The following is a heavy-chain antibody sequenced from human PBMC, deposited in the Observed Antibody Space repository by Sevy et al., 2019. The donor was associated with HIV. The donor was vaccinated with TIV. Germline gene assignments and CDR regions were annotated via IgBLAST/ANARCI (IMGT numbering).Heavy chain of an antibody. CDR3: ARGKREESLLYVDN. Sequence: ASVKVSCKTSGYTFAAYYIHWVRQAPGQGPEWLGWIYPNGGDTTFAQKFQGLVTVTISTFINTVYMELNRLRSDDTAVYYWARGKREESLLYVDNWGQGTLVTVSS. CDR2: IYPNGGDT. D-gene: IGHD3-3*01. CDR1: GYTFAAYY. V-gene: IGHV1-2*02. J-gene: IGHJ4*02.